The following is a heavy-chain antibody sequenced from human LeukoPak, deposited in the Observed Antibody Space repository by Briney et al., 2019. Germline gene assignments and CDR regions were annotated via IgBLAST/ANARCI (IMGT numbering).Heavy chain of an antibody. V-gene: IGHV3-23*01. J-gene: IGHJ4*02. D-gene: IGHD5-12*01. Sequence: GGSLRLSCAASGFTFSSYAMSWVRQAPGKGLEWVSSINGRGGSTYYADSVKGRFTISRDNSKSTLSLQMNSLRAEDTAVYYCAKVGGYTIYWGQGTLVTVSS. CDR3: AKVGGYTIY. CDR2: INGRGGST. CDR1: GFTFSSYA.